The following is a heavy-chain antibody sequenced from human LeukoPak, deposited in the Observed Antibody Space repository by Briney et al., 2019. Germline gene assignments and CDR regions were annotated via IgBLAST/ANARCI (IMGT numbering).Heavy chain of an antibody. V-gene: IGHV4-39*01. Sequence: SETLSLTCTVSGASITNSNHFWGWIRQPPGKGLEWIGTIYYSGSPHSNPSLKSRVTISIDASKNQFSLRLSSVTAADTAVYYCAVAGARYSDTGGLYAFDFWGRGTMVTVSS. D-gene: IGHD2-8*02. J-gene: IGHJ3*01. CDR2: IYYSGSP. CDR3: AVAGARYSDTGGLYAFDF. CDR1: GASITNSNHF.